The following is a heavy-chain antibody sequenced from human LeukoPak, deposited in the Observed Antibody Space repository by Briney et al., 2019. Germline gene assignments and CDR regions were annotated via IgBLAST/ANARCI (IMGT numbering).Heavy chain of an antibody. CDR1: GFTFSSYA. V-gene: IGHV3-23*01. CDR3: AKEALQDGNWYEYLQH. J-gene: IGHJ1*01. Sequence: GGSLRLSCAASGFTFSSYAMSWVRQAPGKGLEWLSAISGGGGNTYCAESVKGRFTISRDNSKNTLSLQMNSLRGEDTAVCYCAKEALQDGNWYEYLQHWGQGTLVTVSS. D-gene: IGHD6-13*01. CDR2: ISGGGGNT.